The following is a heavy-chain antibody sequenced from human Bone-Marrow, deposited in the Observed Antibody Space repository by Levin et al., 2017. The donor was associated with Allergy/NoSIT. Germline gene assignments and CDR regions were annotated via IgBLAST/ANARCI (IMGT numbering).Heavy chain of an antibody. Sequence: PSETLSLTCTLSGGSMSTYYYNWIRQPPGQGLEWIGFINYSGSTKSNPSLKSRVTISVDMSKNQFSLNLTSVTAAATAVYYCARHTRYCSSTTCYEDFDSWGQGALVAVSS. V-gene: IGHV4-59*08. J-gene: IGHJ4*02. CDR2: INYSGST. D-gene: IGHD2-2*01. CDR1: GGSMSTYY. CDR3: ARHTRYCSSTTCYEDFDS.